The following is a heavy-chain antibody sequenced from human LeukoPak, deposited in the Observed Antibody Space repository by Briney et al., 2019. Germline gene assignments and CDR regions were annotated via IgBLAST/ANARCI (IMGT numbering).Heavy chain of an antibody. J-gene: IGHJ5*02. Sequence: GGSLRLSCAASGFTVSSNYMSWVRQAPGKGLEWVSVIYSGGSTYYADSVKGRFTISRDNSKNTLYLQMNSPRAEDTAVYYCARSASYCSSTSCHRWFDPWGQGTLVTVSS. CDR1: GFTVSSNY. CDR2: IYSGGST. D-gene: IGHD2-2*01. CDR3: ARSASYCSSTSCHRWFDP. V-gene: IGHV3-66*01.